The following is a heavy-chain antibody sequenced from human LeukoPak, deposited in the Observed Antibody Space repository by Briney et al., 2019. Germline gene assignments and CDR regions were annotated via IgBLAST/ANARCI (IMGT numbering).Heavy chain of an antibody. CDR3: AKASNEGADSGSYWGDYLDY. Sequence: GGSLRLSCAASGCTVTNNYMSWVRQAPGKGLEWGSIISGGGSIYYAASVKGRFTISRDNSKNTVFLRMNSLTTAHTAMYYCAKASNEGADSGSYWGDYLDYWGRGTLVTVSS. CDR2: ISGGGSI. J-gene: IGHJ4*02. CDR1: GCTVTNNY. V-gene: IGHV3-66*01. D-gene: IGHD1-26*01.